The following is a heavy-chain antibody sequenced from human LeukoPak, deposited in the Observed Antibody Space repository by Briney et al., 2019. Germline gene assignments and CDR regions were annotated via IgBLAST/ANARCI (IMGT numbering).Heavy chain of an antibody. CDR2: IGISGDT. Sequence: SGGSLRLSCAASGFTLRSYDTHWVRQGTGKGLEWVSAIGISGDTYYPGSVKGGFTISRENVTNSLYLQMNSLTAGDTAVYYCARGGIQVSGIDEIDYWGQGTLVTVSS. CDR1: GFTLRSYD. D-gene: IGHD6-19*01. J-gene: IGHJ4*02. V-gene: IGHV3-13*01. CDR3: ARGGIQVSGIDEIDY.